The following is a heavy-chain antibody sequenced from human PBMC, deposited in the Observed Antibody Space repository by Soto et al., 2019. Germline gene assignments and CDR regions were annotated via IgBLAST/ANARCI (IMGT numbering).Heavy chain of an antibody. CDR3: ANDQGLATGYSSGDY. CDR1: GFTFSSYV. J-gene: IGHJ4*02. CDR2: ISGSGGST. V-gene: IGHV3-23*01. Sequence: EVQLLESGGTLVQPGGSLRLSCAASGFTFSSYVMSWVRQAPGKGLEWVSTISGSGGSTYYADSVKGRFTISRDNSKNTLYLQMNSLRAEDTAVYYCANDQGLATGYSSGDYWGQGTLVTVSS. D-gene: IGHD3-3*01.